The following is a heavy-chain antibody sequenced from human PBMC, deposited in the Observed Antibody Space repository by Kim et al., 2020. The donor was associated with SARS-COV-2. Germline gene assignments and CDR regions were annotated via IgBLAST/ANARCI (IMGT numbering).Heavy chain of an antibody. Sequence: ASVKVSCKASGYTFTSYAMHWVRQAPGQRLEWMGWINTGNGNTKYSQKFQDRVTITRDTSASTAYMELSSLRSEDTAVYYCARDLEGPKSLGGADYWGQGTLVTVSS. J-gene: IGHJ4*02. V-gene: IGHV1-3*04. CDR3: ARDLEGPKSLGGADY. CDR1: GYTFTSYA. D-gene: IGHD1-26*01. CDR2: INTGNGNT.